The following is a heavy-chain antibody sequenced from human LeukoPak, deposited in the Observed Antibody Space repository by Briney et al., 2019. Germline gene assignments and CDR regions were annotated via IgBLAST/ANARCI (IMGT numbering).Heavy chain of an antibody. V-gene: IGHV3-23*01. CDR1: GFTFNNYA. Sequence: PGGSLRLSCTAFGFTFNNYAMSWVRQAPGKGLEWVSGISGSGGDTYYADSVKGRFTISRDNSKNTLYLQMNSLRAEDTAVYYCARDQITNLDYWGQGTLVTVSS. J-gene: IGHJ4*02. CDR2: ISGSGGDT. CDR3: ARDQITNLDY. D-gene: IGHD3-10*01.